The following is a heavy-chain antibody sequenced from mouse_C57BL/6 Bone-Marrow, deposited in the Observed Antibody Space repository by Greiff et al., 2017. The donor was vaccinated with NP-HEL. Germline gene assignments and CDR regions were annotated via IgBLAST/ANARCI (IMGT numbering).Heavy chain of an antibody. D-gene: IGHD2-5*01. V-gene: IGHV1-19*01. CDR1: GYTFTDYY. Sequence: EVQLQQSGPVLVKPGASVKMSCKASGYTFTDYYMNWVKQSHGKRLEWIGVINPYNGGTSYNQKFKGKATLTVDKSSSTAYMELNSLTSEDSAVYYCARRIYSNYVAWFAYWGQGTLVTVSA. J-gene: IGHJ3*01. CDR3: ARRIYSNYVAWFAY. CDR2: INPYNGGT.